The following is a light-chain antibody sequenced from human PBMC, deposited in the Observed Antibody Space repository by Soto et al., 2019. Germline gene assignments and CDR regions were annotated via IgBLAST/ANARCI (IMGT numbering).Light chain of an antibody. CDR1: QSVSSN. CDR2: GAS. CDR3: QHYGSSLLT. V-gene: IGKV3-15*01. Sequence: EIVMTQSPATLSVSPGERATFSCRASQSVSSNLAWYQQKPGQAPRLLIYGASIRATGIPARFSGSGSGTEFTLTISSLQSEDFAVYYCQHYGSSLLTFGGGTKVDIK. J-gene: IGKJ4*01.